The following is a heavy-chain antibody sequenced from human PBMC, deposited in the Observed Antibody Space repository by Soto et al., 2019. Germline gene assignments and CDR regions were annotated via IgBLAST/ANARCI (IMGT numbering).Heavy chain of an antibody. Sequence: QVQLVQSGAEVKKPGASVKVSCKASGYTFTSDAMHWVRQAPGQRLEWLGSINAGNGNTKYSQKFQRRVTITRDTSASTAYMELSSLRSEDTAVYYCARGRDIVVVPAAMGGFDYWGQGTLVTVSS. V-gene: IGHV1-3*01. J-gene: IGHJ4*02. CDR3: ARGRDIVVVPAAMGGFDY. CDR2: INAGNGNT. CDR1: GYTFTSDA. D-gene: IGHD2-2*01.